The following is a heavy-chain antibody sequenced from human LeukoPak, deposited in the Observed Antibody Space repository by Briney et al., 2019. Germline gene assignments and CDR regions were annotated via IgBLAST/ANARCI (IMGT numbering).Heavy chain of an antibody. V-gene: IGHV6-1*01. Sequence: SQTLSLTCAISGDSVSSNSAAWNWIRQSPSRGLEWLGRTYYRSKWYNDYAVSVKSRITINPDTSKNQFSLQLNSVTPEDTAVYYCARSAGYCSSTSCNWFDPWGQGTLVTVSS. CDR1: GDSVSSNSAA. J-gene: IGHJ5*02. D-gene: IGHD2-2*01. CDR3: ARSAGYCSSTSCNWFDP. CDR2: TYYRSKWYN.